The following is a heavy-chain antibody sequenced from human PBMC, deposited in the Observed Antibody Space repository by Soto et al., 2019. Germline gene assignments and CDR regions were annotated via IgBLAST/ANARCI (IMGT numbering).Heavy chain of an antibody. CDR2: ISGSGGNT. J-gene: IGHJ4*02. CDR3: AKAPYYVILTDRLDY. CDR1: GFTFSSYA. Sequence: EVQLLESGGGLVQPGGSLRLSCAASGFTFSSYAMSWVRQAPGKGLEWVSGISGSGGNTYYADSVKGRFTVSRDNSKNTLFRQMNSLRAEDTAVYFCAKAPYYVILTDRLDYWGQGTLVTVSS. V-gene: IGHV3-23*01. D-gene: IGHD3-9*01.